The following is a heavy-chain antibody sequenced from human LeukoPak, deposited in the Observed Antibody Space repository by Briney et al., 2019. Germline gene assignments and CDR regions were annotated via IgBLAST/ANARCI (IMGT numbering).Heavy chain of an antibody. V-gene: IGHV3-30*02. CDR3: AKVEGASKASVY. CDR2: IRYEGSNK. D-gene: IGHD1-1*01. J-gene: IGHJ4*02. CDR1: GFTFSSYG. Sequence: SGGSLRLSCAASGFTFSSYGMHWVRQAPGKGLEWVAFIRYEGSNKYYADSVKGRFTISRDNSKNTLYLQMYSLRAEDTAVYYCAKVEGASKASVYWGQGALVTVSS.